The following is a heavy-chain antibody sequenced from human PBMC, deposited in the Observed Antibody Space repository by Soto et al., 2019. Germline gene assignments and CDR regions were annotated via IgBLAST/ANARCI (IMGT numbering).Heavy chain of an antibody. CDR1: DGSISSYY. CDR2: IYYSGST. D-gene: IGHD5-12*01. J-gene: IGHJ3*02. CDR3: ARDLTVDGYKSTGDAFDI. Sequence: QVQLQESGPGLVKPSETLSLTCTVSDGSISSYYWSWIRQPPGKGLEWIGYIYYSGSTNYNPSLKSRVTISVDTSKNQFSLKLSSVTAADTAVYYCARDLTVDGYKSTGDAFDIWGQGTMVTVSS. V-gene: IGHV4-59*01.